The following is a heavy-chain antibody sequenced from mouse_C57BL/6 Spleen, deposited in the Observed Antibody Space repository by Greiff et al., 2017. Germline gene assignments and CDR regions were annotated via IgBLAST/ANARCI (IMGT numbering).Heavy chain of an antibody. Sequence: VQLQQSGAELAKPGASVKLSCKASGYTFTSYWMHWVKQRPGQRLEWIGYINPSSGYTTYNQTFKDQARLNADKSSSRAYMQRSSLTYEDSAVYYCARDGTTGAGVAYRRQGTTRTVSP. D-gene: IGHD1-1*01. J-gene: IGHJ2*01. CDR2: INPSSGYT. CDR3: ARDGTTGAGVAY. V-gene: IGHV1-7*01. CDR1: GYTFTSYW.